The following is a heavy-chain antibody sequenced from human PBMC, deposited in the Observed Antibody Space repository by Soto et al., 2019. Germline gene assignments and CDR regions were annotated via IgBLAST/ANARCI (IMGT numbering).Heavy chain of an antibody. CDR2: ISSSSSYI. CDR3: ARDPTTIVLMVYATEAYFDY. CDR1: GFTFSSYS. J-gene: IGHJ4*02. Sequence: PGGSLRLSCAASGFTFSSYSMNWVRQAPGKGLEWVSSISSSSSYIYYADSVKGRFTISRDNAKNSLYLQMNSLRAEDTAVYYCARDPTTIVLMVYATEAYFDYWGQGTLVTVSS. D-gene: IGHD2-8*01. V-gene: IGHV3-21*01.